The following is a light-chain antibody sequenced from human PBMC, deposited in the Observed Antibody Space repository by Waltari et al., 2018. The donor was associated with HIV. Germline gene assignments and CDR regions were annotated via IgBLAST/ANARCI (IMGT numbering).Light chain of an antibody. Sequence: QSALTQPASVSGSPGQSITISCTGTSSDVGSYNVVSWYQQQPGKAPKLMIYEVTKRPSGVSNRFSGSKSGNTASLTISGLQAEDEADYYCCSYAGRSTHVFGTGTKVTVL. CDR2: EVT. CDR1: SSDVGSYNV. V-gene: IGLV2-23*02. CDR3: CSYAGRSTHV. J-gene: IGLJ1*01.